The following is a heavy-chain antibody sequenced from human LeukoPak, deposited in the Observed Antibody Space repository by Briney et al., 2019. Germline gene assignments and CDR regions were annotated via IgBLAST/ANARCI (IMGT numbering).Heavy chain of an antibody. CDR3: ATSIVVVTAIRDYFDY. V-gene: IGHV1-69*04. CDR1: GGTFSSYA. Sequence: GSSVKVSCKASGGTFSSYAISWVRQAPGQGLEWMGRIIPILGIANYAQKFQGRVTITADKSTCTAYMELSSLRSEDTAVYYCATSIVVVTAIRDYFDYWGQGTLVTVSS. J-gene: IGHJ4*02. D-gene: IGHD2-21*02. CDR2: IIPILGIA.